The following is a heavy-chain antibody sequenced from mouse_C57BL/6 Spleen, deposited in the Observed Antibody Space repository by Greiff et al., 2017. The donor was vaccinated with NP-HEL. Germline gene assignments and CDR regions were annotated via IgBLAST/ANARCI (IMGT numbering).Heavy chain of an antibody. J-gene: IGHJ2*01. CDR1: GYAFSSSW. Sequence: QVQLQQSGPELVKPGASVKISCKASGYAFSSSWMNWVKQRPGKGLEWIGRIYPGDGDTNYNGKFKGKATLTADKSSSTAYMQLSSLTSEDSAVYFCARSGNSGYYFDYWGQGTTLTVSS. CDR3: ARSGNSGYYFDY. V-gene: IGHV1-82*01. CDR2: IYPGDGDT. D-gene: IGHD3-2*02.